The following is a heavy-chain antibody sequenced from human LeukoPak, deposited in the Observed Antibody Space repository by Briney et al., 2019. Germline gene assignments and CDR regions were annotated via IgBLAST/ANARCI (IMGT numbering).Heavy chain of an antibody. CDR2: IIPIFGTA. CDR1: GGTFSSYA. J-gene: IGHJ6*02. Sequence: SVKDSCKASGGTFSSYAISWVRQAPGHGLEWMGGIIPIFGTANYAQNFQGRVAVTEDRATDTAYMELSGLRSEDTAVYYCARERTEIVPPEVTTQFYPYYYGMDVWGQGTTVTVSS. D-gene: IGHD2-21*02. CDR3: ARERTEIVPPEVTTQFYPYYYGMDV. V-gene: IGHV1-69*06.